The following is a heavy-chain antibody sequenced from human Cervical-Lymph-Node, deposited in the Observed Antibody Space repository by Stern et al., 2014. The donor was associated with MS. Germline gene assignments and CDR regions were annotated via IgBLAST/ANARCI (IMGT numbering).Heavy chain of an antibody. CDR2: ISYDGSNK. Sequence: VQLLESGGGVVQPGRSLRLSCAASGFTFSSYGMHWVRQAPGKGLEWVAVISYDGSNKYYADSVKGRFTISRDNSKNTLYLQMNSLRAEDTAVYYCATSISRYSSGWCFDYWGQGTLVTVSS. CDR1: GFTFSSYG. J-gene: IGHJ4*02. D-gene: IGHD6-19*01. V-gene: IGHV3-30*03. CDR3: ATSISRYSSGWCFDY.